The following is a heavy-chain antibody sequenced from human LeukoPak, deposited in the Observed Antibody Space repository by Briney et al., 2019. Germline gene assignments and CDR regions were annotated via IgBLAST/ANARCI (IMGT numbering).Heavy chain of an antibody. J-gene: IGHJ5*02. CDR3: ARGSVVVAATDNWFDP. V-gene: IGHV3-21*01. D-gene: IGHD2-15*01. CDR1: GFTFSSYS. Sequence: GGSLRLSCAASGFTFSSYSMNWVRQAPGKGLEWVSSISTSSSYIYYADSVKGRFTISSDNAKNSLYLQMNSLRAEDTAVYYCARGSVVVAATDNWFDPWGQGTLVTVSS. CDR2: ISTSSSYI.